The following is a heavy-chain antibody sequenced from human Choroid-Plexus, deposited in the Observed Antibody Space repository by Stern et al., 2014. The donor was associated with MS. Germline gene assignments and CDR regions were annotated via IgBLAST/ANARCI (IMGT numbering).Heavy chain of an antibody. CDR2: VSYDGSNK. D-gene: IGHD2/OR15-2a*01. Sequence: VQLVQSGGGVVQPGRPLRLSCAASGFTFGGCAMHWVRQAPGKGLEWVAGVSYDGSNKYYADSVKGRFTVSRDNSQNTLYMQMSSLRAEDTAVYYCAKDRQYLTYFFDNWGQGSLGTVSS. V-gene: IGHV3-30*18. CDR1: GFTFGGCA. CDR3: AKDRQYLTYFFDN. J-gene: IGHJ4*02.